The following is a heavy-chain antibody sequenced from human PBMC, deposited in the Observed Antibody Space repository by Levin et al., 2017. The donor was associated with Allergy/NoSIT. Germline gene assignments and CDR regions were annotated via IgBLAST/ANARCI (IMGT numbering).Heavy chain of an antibody. CDR2: ISSNTRTV. Sequence: PGGSLRLSCAASGFTFSNYNMNWVRQAPGKGLEWLSYISSNTRTVYHASSLKGRFTVSRDNAKKSLYLQVNSLRDDDTAVYYCVREGGWWPPYYFDFWGQGAPVTVSS. D-gene: IGHD2-15*01. J-gene: IGHJ4*02. CDR1: GFTFSNYN. V-gene: IGHV3-48*02. CDR3: VREGGWWPPYYFDF.